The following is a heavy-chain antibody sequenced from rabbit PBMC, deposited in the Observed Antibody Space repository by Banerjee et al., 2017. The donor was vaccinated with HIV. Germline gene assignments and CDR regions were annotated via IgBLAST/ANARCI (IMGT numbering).Heavy chain of an antibody. J-gene: IGHJ6*01. V-gene: IGHV1S45*01. CDR2: IYTGSGKT. Sequence: QEQLVESGGGLVQPEGSLTLTCTASGFSFSSSYWICWVRQAPGKGLEWIGCIYTGSGKTYYASWAKGPFTITRSTSLNTVTLQMTSLTAADTATYFCARDPNFYYGMDLWGQGTLVTVS. CDR1: GFSFSSSYW. CDR3: ARDPNFYYGMDL.